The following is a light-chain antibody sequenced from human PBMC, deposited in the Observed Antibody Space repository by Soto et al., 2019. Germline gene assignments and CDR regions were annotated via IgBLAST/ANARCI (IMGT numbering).Light chain of an antibody. Sequence: DIQMTQSPSSLPASVGDRVSITCRASQSISSYLNWYQQKPGKAPKLLIYAASSLQSGVPSRFSGSGSGTDFTLTISCLQSEDFATYYCQQYYSFPLTFGQGTRLEI. CDR1: QSISSY. CDR2: AAS. J-gene: IGKJ5*01. V-gene: IGKV1-39*01. CDR3: QQYYSFPLT.